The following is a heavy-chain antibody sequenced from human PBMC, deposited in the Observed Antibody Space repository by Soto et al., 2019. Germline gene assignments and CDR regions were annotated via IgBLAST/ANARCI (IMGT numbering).Heavy chain of an antibody. CDR3: ARDLGADYDFWSGYYDAFDI. CDR1: GYTFTSYG. CDR2: ISAYNGNT. V-gene: IGHV1-18*01. J-gene: IGHJ3*02. D-gene: IGHD3-3*01. Sequence: ASVKVSCKASGYTFTSYGISWVRQAPGQGLEWMGWISAYNGNTNYAQKLQGRVTMTTDTSTSTAYMELRSLRSDDTAVYYCARDLGADYDFWSGYYDAFDIWGQGTMVTVSS.